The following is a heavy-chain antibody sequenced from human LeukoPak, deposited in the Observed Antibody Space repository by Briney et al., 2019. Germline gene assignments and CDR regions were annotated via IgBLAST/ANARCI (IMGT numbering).Heavy chain of an antibody. CDR3: ARAWDCSGGSCYEVFDY. J-gene: IGHJ4*02. D-gene: IGHD2-15*01. CDR2: INLNSGGT. Sequence: ASVKVSCKASGYTFTGYYMHWVRQAPGQGLEWIGWINLNSGGTNYAQKFQGRVTMTRDTSISTAYMELSRLRSDDTAVYYCARAWDCSGGSCYEVFDYWGQGTLVTVSS. V-gene: IGHV1-2*02. CDR1: GYTFTGYY.